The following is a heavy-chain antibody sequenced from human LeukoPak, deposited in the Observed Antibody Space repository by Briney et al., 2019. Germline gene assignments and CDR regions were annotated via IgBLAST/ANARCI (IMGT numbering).Heavy chain of an antibody. J-gene: IGHJ6*02. CDR1: GYTFTSYS. Sequence: ASVKVSCKTSGYTFTSYSITWMRQAPGQGLEWLGWISAYNGDTKYAQRLQDRVSMTTDASTTTAYMELRSLRSDDTAVYYCASSVTPYYYYGMDVWGQGTTVTVSS. CDR3: ASSVTPYYYYGMDV. V-gene: IGHV1-18*01. CDR2: ISAYNGDT. D-gene: IGHD2-21*02.